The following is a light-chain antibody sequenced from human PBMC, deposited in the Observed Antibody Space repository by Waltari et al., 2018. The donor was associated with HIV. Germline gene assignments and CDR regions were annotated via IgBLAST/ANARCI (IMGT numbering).Light chain of an antibody. Sequence: QSVLTQPPSTSRPPGQRVFISCYGSRSTIRNNFVSWFQEVSGTAPKLIIYNTHQRPSGVPDRFSAAKSGSSASLAITGLQSDDEAVYFCASRDDNLSHWVFGGGTKLTV. CDR3: ASRDDNLSHWV. CDR1: RSTIRNNF. CDR2: NTH. V-gene: IGLV1-47*02. J-gene: IGLJ3*02.